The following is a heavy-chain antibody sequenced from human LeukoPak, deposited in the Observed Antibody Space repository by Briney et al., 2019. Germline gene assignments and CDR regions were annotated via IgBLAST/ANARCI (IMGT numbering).Heavy chain of an antibody. CDR2: INPSGGDT. CDR3: ARGCRVVPGVHNVGRTQYYFGMGV. V-gene: IGHV1-46*01. D-gene: IGHD2-2*01. J-gene: IGHJ6*02. Sequence: ASVKVSCKASGYTFASYYIHWVRQAPGQGLEWMGIINPSGGDTSYTQKFQGRVTTTRDTSTSTVYMELGSLRSEDTAVYYCARGCRVVPGVHNVGRTQYYFGMGVWGQGTTVIVSS. CDR1: GYTFASYY.